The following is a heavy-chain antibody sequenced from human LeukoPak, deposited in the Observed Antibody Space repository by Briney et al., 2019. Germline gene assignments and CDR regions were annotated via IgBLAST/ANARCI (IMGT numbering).Heavy chain of an antibody. CDR1: GYTFTSYG. CDR3: ATQYSSGWYMDY. D-gene: IGHD6-19*01. CDR2: ISAYNGNT. J-gene: IGHJ4*02. Sequence: GASVKVSCKASGYTFTSYGISWMRQAPGQGLEWMGWISAYNGNTNYAQKLQGRVTMTTDTSTSTAYMELRSLRSDDTAVYHCATQYSSGWYMDYWGQGTLVTVSS. V-gene: IGHV1-18*01.